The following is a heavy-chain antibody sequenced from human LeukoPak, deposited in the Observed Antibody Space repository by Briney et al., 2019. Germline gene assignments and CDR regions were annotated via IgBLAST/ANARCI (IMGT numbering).Heavy chain of an antibody. Sequence: ASVTVSCKASGYTFTIYGISWVRQAPGQGLEWMGWISAYNGNTNYAQKLQGRVTMTTDTSTSTAYMELRSLRSDDTAVYYCARGGTGGGYSSAPRGNDFDYWGQGTLVTVSS. CDR1: GYTFTIYG. D-gene: IGHD5-24*01. CDR3: ARGGTGGGYSSAPRGNDFDY. CDR2: ISAYNGNT. V-gene: IGHV1-18*01. J-gene: IGHJ4*02.